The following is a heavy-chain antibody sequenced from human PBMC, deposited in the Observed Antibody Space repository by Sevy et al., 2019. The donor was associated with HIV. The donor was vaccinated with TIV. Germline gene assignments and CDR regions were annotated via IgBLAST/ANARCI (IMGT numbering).Heavy chain of an antibody. CDR2: ISYDGSNK. J-gene: IGHJ4*02. CDR3: AREGQLWFVYYFDN. Sequence: GGSLRLSCTPSGFTFRNYAMNWVRQAPGKGLERVALISYDGSNKYYADSVRGRFAISRDNSKNTLYLQMNSLRPEDTAIYYCAREGQLWFVYYFDNWGQGTLVTVSS. V-gene: IGHV3-30*09. D-gene: IGHD3-10*01. CDR1: GFTFRNYA.